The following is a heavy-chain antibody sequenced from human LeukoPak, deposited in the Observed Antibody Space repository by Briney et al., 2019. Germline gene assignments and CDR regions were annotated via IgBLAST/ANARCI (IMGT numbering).Heavy chain of an antibody. J-gene: IGHJ1*01. Sequence: PGGSLRLSCVASGFTFSSYWMHWVRQAPGKGLVWVSRIKSDGSTNYADSVKGRFTISRDNAKNTVSLQMNSLRAEDTGVYYCARAPSEIGGYYPKYFRHWGQGTLVTVSS. CDR3: ARAPSEIGGYYPKYFRH. D-gene: IGHD3-22*01. V-gene: IGHV3-74*01. CDR2: IKSDGST. CDR1: GFTFSSYW.